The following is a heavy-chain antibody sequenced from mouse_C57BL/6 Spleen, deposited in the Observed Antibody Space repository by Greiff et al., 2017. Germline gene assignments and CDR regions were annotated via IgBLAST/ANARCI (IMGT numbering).Heavy chain of an antibody. Sequence: EVQVVESGGGLVKPGGSLKLSCAASGFTFSDYGMHWVRQAPEKGLEWVAYISSGSSTIYYADTVKGRFTISRDNAKNTLFLQMTSLRSEDTAMYYCARRRDVDYAMDYWGQGTSVTVSS. CDR2: ISSGSSTI. D-gene: IGHD3-3*01. V-gene: IGHV5-17*01. J-gene: IGHJ4*01. CDR3: ARRRDVDYAMDY. CDR1: GFTFSDYG.